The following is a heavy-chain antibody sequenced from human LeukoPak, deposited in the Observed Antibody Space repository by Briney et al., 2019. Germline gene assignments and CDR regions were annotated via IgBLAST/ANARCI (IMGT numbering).Heavy chain of an antibody. D-gene: IGHD6-19*01. J-gene: IGHJ3*02. Sequence: SVKVSCKASGYTFTGYYMHWVRQAPGQGLEWMGGIIPIFGTANYAQKFQGRVTITADESTSTAYMELSSLRSEDTAVYYCARDSWVAGTAFDIWGQGTMVTVSS. CDR2: IIPIFGTA. CDR3: ARDSWVAGTAFDI. CDR1: GYTFTGYY. V-gene: IGHV1-69*13.